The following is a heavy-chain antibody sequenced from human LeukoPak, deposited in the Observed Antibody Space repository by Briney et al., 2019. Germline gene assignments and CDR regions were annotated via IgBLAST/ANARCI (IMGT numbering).Heavy chain of an antibody. V-gene: IGHV3-23*01. CDR3: AKGLKTAVGPYKGYHYYMDV. D-gene: IGHD5-18*01. CDR1: GFTFSNYA. J-gene: IGHJ6*03. CDR2: INDRGIAT. Sequence: LPGGSLRLSCEVSGFTFSNYAMSWVRQAPGKGLEWVSTINDRGIATYYADSVKGRFTISRDNSKNTLSLQVSSLRAEDTAIYYCAKGLKTAVGPYKGYHYYMDVWGKGTTVTVSS.